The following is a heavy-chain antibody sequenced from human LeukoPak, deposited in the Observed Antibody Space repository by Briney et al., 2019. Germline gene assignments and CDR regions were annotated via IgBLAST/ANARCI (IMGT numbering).Heavy chain of an antibody. J-gene: IGHJ4*02. CDR2: IYYSGST. CDR1: GGSISSGGYY. D-gene: IGHD5-18*01. Sequence: SQTLSLTCTVSGGSISSGGYYWSWIRQHPGKGLEWIGYIYYSGSTNYNPSLKSRVTISVDTSKNQFSLKLSSVTAADTAVYYCAALGYSYGFDYWGQGTLVTVSS. CDR3: AALGYSYGFDY. V-gene: IGHV4-31*03.